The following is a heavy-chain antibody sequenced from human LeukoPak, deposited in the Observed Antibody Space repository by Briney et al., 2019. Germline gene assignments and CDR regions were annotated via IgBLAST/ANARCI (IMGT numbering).Heavy chain of an antibody. V-gene: IGHV1-69*13. Sequence: GASVKVSCRASGGTFSSYAISWVRQAPGQGLEWMGGIIPIFGTANYAQKFQGRVTITADESTSTAYMELSSLRSDDTAVYYCARSVRYGESWFDPWGQGTLVTVSS. J-gene: IGHJ5*02. D-gene: IGHD4-17*01. CDR1: GGTFSSYA. CDR3: ARSVRYGESWFDP. CDR2: IIPIFGTA.